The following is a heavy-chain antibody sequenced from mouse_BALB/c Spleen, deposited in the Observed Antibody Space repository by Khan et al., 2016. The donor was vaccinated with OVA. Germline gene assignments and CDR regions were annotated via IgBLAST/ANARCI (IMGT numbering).Heavy chain of an antibody. V-gene: IGHV2-3*01. D-gene: IGHD2-1*01. CDR1: GFSLTTYG. CDR3: VKQNYGTLYAMDY. Sequence: QVQLKESGPGLVAPSQSLSITCTVSGFSLTTYGVNWVRQPPGKGLEWLGVIWGDGSTHYHSALISRLSISTANSTSQVFLKLNSLQTDDTATCYCVKQNYGTLYAMDYWGQGTSVTVSS. CDR2: IWGDGST. J-gene: IGHJ4*01.